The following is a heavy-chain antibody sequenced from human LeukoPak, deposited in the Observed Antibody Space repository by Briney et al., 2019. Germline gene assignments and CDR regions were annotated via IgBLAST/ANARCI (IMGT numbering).Heavy chain of an antibody. CDR2: IRGSGEPA. V-gene: IGHV3-23*01. Sequence: PGGSLRLSCVASGFPFSAYAMSWVRQAPNKGLEWVSGIRGSGEPAYYAESVKGRFTIQRDNSKNTLYLQMNSLRAEDTALYYCAKDLSSGTGRGFDYWGQGTLVTVSS. D-gene: IGHD3/OR15-3a*01. J-gene: IGHJ4*02. CDR1: GFPFSAYA. CDR3: AKDLSSGTGRGFDY.